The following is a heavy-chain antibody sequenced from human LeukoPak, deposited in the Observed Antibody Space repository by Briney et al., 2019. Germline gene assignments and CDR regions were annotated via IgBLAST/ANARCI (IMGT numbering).Heavy chain of an antibody. CDR3: ARDPFRRYCSSTSCYTDGDAFDI. J-gene: IGHJ3*02. CDR2: IKQDGSEK. D-gene: IGHD2-2*02. CDR1: GFTFSSYW. Sequence: PGGSLRLSCAASGFTFSSYWMSWVRQAPGKGLEWVANIKQDGSEKYYVDSVKGRFTISRDNAKNSLYLQMNSLRAEDTAVYYCARDPFRRYCSSTSCYTDGDAFDIWGQGTMVTVSS. V-gene: IGHV3-7*01.